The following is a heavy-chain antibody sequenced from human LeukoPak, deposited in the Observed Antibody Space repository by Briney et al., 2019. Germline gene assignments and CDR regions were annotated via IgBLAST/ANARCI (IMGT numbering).Heavy chain of an antibody. CDR2: INSDGSST. D-gene: IGHD1-26*01. V-gene: IGHV3-74*01. CDR1: GFTFSSYW. J-gene: IGHJ4*02. Sequence: GGSLRLSCAASGFTFSSYWMHWVRQAPGKGLVWVSRINSDGSSTSYADSVKGRFTISRDNAKKSVYLQMSSLRGEDTAVYYCARDVGGSLDYWGQGTLVTVSS. CDR3: ARDVGGSLDY.